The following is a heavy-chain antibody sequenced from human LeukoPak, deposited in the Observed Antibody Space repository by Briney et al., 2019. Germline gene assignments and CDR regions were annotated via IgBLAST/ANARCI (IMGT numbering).Heavy chain of an antibody. CDR2: MNWNGGST. D-gene: IGHD1-26*01. J-gene: IGHJ4*02. CDR1: GFTFDDYG. CDR3: ARDQGYGELLDPHYFDY. Sequence: GGSLRLSCAASGFTFDDYGMSWVRQAPGKGLEWVSGMNWNGGSTGYADSVKGRFTISRDNAKNSLYLQMNSLRAEDTALYYCARDQGYGELLDPHYFDYWGQGTPVTVSS. V-gene: IGHV3-20*04.